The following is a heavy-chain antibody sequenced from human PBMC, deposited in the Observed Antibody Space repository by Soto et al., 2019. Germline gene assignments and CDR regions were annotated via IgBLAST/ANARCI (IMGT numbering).Heavy chain of an antibody. CDR2: INHSGST. Sequence: SETLSLTCAVYGGSFSGYYWTWIRQPPGTGLEWIGEINHSGSTNYNPSLKSRVTISVDTSKNQFSLKLTSVTAADTAVYYCARDKITGLFDYWGQGTLVTVSSGKPRGASVKVSCKASGYLRPYHYYSMDVWGQGTTVTVS. J-gene: IGHJ6*02. V-gene: IGHV4-34*01. CDR3: ARDKITGLFDYWGQGTLVTVSSGKPRGASVKVSCKASGYLRPYHYYSMDV. D-gene: IGHD3-9*01. CDR1: GGSFSGYY.